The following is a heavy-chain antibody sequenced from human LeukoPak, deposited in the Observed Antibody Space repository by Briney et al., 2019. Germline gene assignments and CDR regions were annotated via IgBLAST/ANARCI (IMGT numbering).Heavy chain of an antibody. J-gene: IGHJ4*02. CDR1: GFTFSSYA. Sequence: GGSLRLSCAASGFTFSSYAMSWVRQAPGKGLEWVSAISGSGGSTYYADSVKGRFTISRDNSKNTLYLQMNSLRAEDTAVYYCAETQYYYDSSGYIEDMSGFDYWGQGTWSPSPQ. V-gene: IGHV3-23*01. D-gene: IGHD3-22*01. CDR2: ISGSGGST. CDR3: AETQYYYDSSGYIEDMSGFDY.